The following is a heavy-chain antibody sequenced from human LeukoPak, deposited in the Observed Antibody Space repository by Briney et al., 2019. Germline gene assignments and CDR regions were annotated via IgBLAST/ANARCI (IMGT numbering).Heavy chain of an antibody. CDR1: GFTFSSYG. Sequence: GGSLRLSCAASGFTFSSYGMHWVRQAPGKGLEWVAVISYDGSNKYYADSVKGRFTISRDNSKNTLYLQMNSLRAEDTAVYYCAKDSDYWGQGTLVTVSS. CDR2: ISYDGSNK. V-gene: IGHV3-30*18. J-gene: IGHJ4*02. CDR3: AKDSDY.